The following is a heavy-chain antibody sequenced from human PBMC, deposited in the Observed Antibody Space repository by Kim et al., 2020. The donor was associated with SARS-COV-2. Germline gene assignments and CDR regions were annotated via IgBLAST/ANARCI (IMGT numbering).Heavy chain of an antibody. CDR2: ISYDGSNK. CDR1: GFTFSSYA. Sequence: GGSLRLSCAASGFTFSSYAMHWVRQAPGKGLEWVAVISYDGSNKYYADSVKGRFTISRDNSKNTLYLQMNSLRAEDTAVYYCAGQWELRDWGQGTLVTVSS. D-gene: IGHD1-26*01. CDR3: AGQWELRD. V-gene: IGHV3-30*04. J-gene: IGHJ4*02.